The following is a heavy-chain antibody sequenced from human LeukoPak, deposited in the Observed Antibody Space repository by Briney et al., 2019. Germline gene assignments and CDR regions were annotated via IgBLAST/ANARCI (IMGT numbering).Heavy chain of an antibody. Sequence: SETLSLTCTVSGGSISSSSYYWGWIRQPPGKGLEWIGSIYYSGSTYYNPSLKSRVTISVDTSKNQFSLKLSSVTAADTAVYYCARDLGYYDILTGYSSRNWFDPWGQGTLVTVSS. CDR1: GGSISSSSYY. CDR2: IYYSGST. CDR3: ARDLGYYDILTGYSSRNWFDP. J-gene: IGHJ5*02. D-gene: IGHD3-9*01. V-gene: IGHV4-39*07.